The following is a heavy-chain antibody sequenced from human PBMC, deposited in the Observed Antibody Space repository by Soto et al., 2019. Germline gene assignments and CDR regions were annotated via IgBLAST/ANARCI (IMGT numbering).Heavy chain of an antibody. J-gene: IGHJ5*02. CDR3: ARSFFTIFGVVPTGWFDP. D-gene: IGHD3-3*01. Sequence: GASVKVSCKAAGYTFTSYAMHWVRQAPGQRLEWMGWINAGNGNTKYSQKFQGRVTITRDTSASTAYMELSSLRSEDTAVYYCARSFFTIFGVVPTGWFDPWGQGTLVTVSS. CDR1: GYTFTSYA. CDR2: INAGNGNT. V-gene: IGHV1-3*01.